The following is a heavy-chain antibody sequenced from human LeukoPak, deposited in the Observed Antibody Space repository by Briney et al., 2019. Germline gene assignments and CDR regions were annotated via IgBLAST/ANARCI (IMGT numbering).Heavy chain of an antibody. Sequence: PSETLSLTCTVSGGSISSYCWSWIRQPPGKGLEWIGYIYYSGSTNYNPSLKSRVTISVDTSKNQFSLKLSSVTAADTAVYYCARVQESQIDYYFDYWGQGTLVTVSS. CDR2: IYYSGST. J-gene: IGHJ4*02. CDR3: ARVQESQIDYYFDY. D-gene: IGHD3-9*01. V-gene: IGHV4-59*01. CDR1: GGSISSYC.